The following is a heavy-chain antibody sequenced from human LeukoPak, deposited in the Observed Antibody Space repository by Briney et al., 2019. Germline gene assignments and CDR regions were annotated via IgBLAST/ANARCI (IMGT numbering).Heavy chain of an antibody. Sequence: ASVKVSCKASGYTFTSYGISWVRQAPGQGLEWMGWISAYNGNTNYAQKLQGRVTMTTDTSTSTAYMELRSLRSDDTAVDYCARVRSLATSHSGYDSWGQGTLVTVSS. CDR2: ISAYNGNT. V-gene: IGHV1-18*01. J-gene: IGHJ5*01. D-gene: IGHD5-12*01. CDR3: ARVRSLATSHSGYDS. CDR1: GYTFTSYG.